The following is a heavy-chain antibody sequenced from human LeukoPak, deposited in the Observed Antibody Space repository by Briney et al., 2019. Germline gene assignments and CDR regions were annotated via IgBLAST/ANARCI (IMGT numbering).Heavy chain of an antibody. Sequence: ASVKVSCKASGYTFTSYDINWVRKATGQGLEWMGWMNPNSGNTGYAQKFQGRVTMTRNTSISTAYMELSSLRSEDTAVYYCARRRGVGATGDFDYWGQGTLVTVSS. CDR3: ARRRGVGATGDFDY. J-gene: IGHJ4*02. V-gene: IGHV1-8*01. D-gene: IGHD1-26*01. CDR2: MNPNSGNT. CDR1: GYTFTSYD.